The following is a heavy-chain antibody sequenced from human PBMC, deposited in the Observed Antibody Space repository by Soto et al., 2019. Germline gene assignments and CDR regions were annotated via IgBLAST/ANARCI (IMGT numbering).Heavy chain of an antibody. CDR2: IYSGGST. D-gene: IGHD3-9*01. V-gene: IGHV3-66*01. CDR1: GFTVSSNY. CDR3: ARGNYDILTGSPHNYYYYMDV. Sequence: GGSLRLSCAASGFTVSSNYMSWVHQAPGKGLEWVSVIYSGGSTYYTDSVKGRFTISRDNSKNTLYLQMNSLRAEDTAVYYCARGNYDILTGSPHNYYYYMDVWGKGTTVTVSS. J-gene: IGHJ6*03.